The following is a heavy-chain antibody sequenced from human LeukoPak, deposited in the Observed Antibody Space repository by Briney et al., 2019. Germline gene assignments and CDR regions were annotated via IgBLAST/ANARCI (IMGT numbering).Heavy chain of an antibody. V-gene: IGHV4-59*12. Sequence: SETLSLTCTVSGGSISSYYWSWIRQPPGKGLEWIGYIYYSGSTNYNPSLKSRVTISVDTSKNQFSLKLSSVTAADTAVYYCARGRYYYGSGRFGWFDPWGQGTLVTVSS. CDR3: ARGRYYYGSGRFGWFDP. CDR2: IYYSGST. D-gene: IGHD3-10*01. J-gene: IGHJ5*02. CDR1: GGSISSYY.